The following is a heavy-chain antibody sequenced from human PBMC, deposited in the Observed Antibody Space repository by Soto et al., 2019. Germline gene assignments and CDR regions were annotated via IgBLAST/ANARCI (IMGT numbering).Heavy chain of an antibody. V-gene: IGHV3-66*01. CDR2: IYSGGST. J-gene: IGHJ4*02. CDR1: GFTVSNNY. D-gene: IGHD3-10*01. CDR3: ARERYYYGSGIDY. Sequence: EVQLVESGGGLVQPGGSLRLSCAASGFTVSNNYMSWVRQAPGKGLEWVSVIYSGGSTYYADSVKGRFTISRDNSKNTLYLQMNSLRVEDTAVYYCARERYYYGSGIDYWGQGTLVTVSS.